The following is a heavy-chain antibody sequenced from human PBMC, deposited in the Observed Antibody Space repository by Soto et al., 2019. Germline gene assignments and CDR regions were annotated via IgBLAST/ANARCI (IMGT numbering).Heavy chain of an antibody. Sequence: SETLSLTCTVSGGSISNANYYWSWIRHHPGKGLEWIGNIYYTGTTYYTSSLERRVATSVDTSQNQFSLKLGAVTAADTALYSRASASISRCVDRICPAWFEPWGQGAQVSVT. J-gene: IGHJ5*02. CDR1: GGSISNANYY. D-gene: IGHD3-22*01. CDR2: IYYTGTT. V-gene: IGHV4-31*03. CDR3: ASASISRCVDRICPAWFEP.